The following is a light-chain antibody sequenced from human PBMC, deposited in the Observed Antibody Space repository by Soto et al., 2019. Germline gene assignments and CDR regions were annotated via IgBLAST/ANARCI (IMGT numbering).Light chain of an antibody. V-gene: IGKV3-11*01. CDR1: QNISSY. CDR3: QQYNNWPET. CDR2: DVS. Sequence: IVVTQSAATLSLSPWKIATLSCRASQNISSYLIWYQQKPGQAPRLPSYDVSNRATGIPARFSGSWSGTDVTLTISRLEPEDFAVYSCQQYNNWPETFGQGTKVDI. J-gene: IGKJ1*01.